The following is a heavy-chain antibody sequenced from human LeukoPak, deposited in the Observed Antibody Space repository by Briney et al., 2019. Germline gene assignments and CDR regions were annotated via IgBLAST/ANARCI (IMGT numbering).Heavy chain of an antibody. V-gene: IGHV4-34*01. J-gene: IGHJ4*02. Sequence: SSETLSITCAVYGGSFSGYYWSWIRQPPGKGLEWIGEINHSGSTNYNPSLKSRVTISVDTSKNQFSLKLSSVAAADTAVYYCASKYYDSSGYDYWGQGTLATVSS. CDR2: INHSGST. CDR1: GGSFSGYY. CDR3: ASKYYDSSGYDY. D-gene: IGHD3-22*01.